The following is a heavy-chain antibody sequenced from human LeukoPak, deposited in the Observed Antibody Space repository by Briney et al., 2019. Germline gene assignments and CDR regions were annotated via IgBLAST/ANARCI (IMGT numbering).Heavy chain of an antibody. CDR3: ARHVSLRFLEWFDY. V-gene: IGHV4-59*08. Sequence: PSETLSLTCTVSGGSISSYYWSWLRQSPGKGLEWIGYIYYSGSTNYNPSLKSRVTISVDTSKKQFSLKLSSVTAADTAVYYCARHVSLRFLEWFDYWGQGTLVTVSS. J-gene: IGHJ5*01. D-gene: IGHD3-3*01. CDR1: GGSISSYY. CDR2: IYYSGST.